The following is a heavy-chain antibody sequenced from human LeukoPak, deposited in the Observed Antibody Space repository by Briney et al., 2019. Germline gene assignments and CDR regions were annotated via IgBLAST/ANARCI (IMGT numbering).Heavy chain of an antibody. V-gene: IGHV1-8*01. CDR3: AKDSGQQLIPD. D-gene: IGHD6-13*01. J-gene: IGHJ4*02. CDR1: GYTFTSYD. Sequence: ASVTVSFKASGYTFTSYDINWVRQATGQGREWMGWMNPNSGNTGYAQKFRGRVTMTRDTSISTAYMELSSLRSEDTAIYYYAKDSGQQLIPDWGQGTLVTVS. CDR2: MNPNSGNT.